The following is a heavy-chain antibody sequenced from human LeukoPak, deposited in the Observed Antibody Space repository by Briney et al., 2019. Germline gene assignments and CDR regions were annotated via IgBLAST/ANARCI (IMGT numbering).Heavy chain of an antibody. CDR2: ITSSGSAT. J-gene: IGHJ4*02. D-gene: IGHD3-16*02. CDR1: GFTFSKNG. CDR3: ARGVDVWGNYRQYYFDY. V-gene: IGHV3-23*01. Sequence: GGSLRLSCAASGFTFSKNGMSWVRQAPGKGLEWVASITSSGSATRYADSVKGRFTISRDNSKNTLYLQMNGLRAEDTAVYYCARGVDVWGNYRQYYFDYWGQETLVTVSS.